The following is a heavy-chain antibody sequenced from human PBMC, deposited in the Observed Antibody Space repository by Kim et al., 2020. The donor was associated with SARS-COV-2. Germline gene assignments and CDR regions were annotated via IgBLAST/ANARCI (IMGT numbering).Heavy chain of an antibody. CDR1: GFTFSSYG. CDR3: ARAHHPLTLLLCPSY. CDR2: IWYDGSNK. V-gene: IGHV3-33*01. D-gene: IGHD2-2*01. J-gene: IGHJ4*02. Sequence: GGSLRLSCAASGFTFSSYGMHWVRQAPGKGLEWVAVIWYDGSNKYYADSVKGRFTISRDNSKNTLYLQMNSLRAEDTAVYYCARAHHPLTLLLCPSYWGQGTLVTVSS.